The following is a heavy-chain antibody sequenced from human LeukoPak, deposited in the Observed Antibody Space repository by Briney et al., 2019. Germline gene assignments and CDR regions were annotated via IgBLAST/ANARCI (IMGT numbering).Heavy chain of an antibody. CDR1: GGSISSGGYY. J-gene: IGHJ3*02. D-gene: IGHD3-10*01. CDR2: IYYSGST. CDR3: ARSREVTGPPLDAFDI. Sequence: SETLSLTCTVSGGSISSGGYYWSWIRQHPGKGLEWIGYIYYSGSTYYNPSLKSRVTISVDTSKNQFSLKLSSVTAADTAVYYCARSREVTGPPLDAFDIWGQGTMVTVSS. V-gene: IGHV4-31*03.